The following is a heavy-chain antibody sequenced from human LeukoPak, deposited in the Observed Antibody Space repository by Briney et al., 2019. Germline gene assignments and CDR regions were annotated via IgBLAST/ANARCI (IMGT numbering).Heavy chain of an antibody. CDR3: ARRNLGPDAFDI. CDR2: IYYSGST. CDR1: GGSISSYY. Sequence: PSETLSLTCTVSGGSISSYYWSWIRQPPGKGLEWIGYIYYSGSTNYNPSLKSRVTISVDTSKNQFSLKLSSVTAADTAVYYCARRNLGPDAFDIWGQGTMVTVSS. V-gene: IGHV4-59*08. J-gene: IGHJ3*02. D-gene: IGHD3-16*01.